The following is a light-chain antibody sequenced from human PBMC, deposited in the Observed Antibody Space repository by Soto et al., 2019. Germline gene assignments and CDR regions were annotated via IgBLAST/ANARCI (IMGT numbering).Light chain of an antibody. CDR2: DAS. CDR1: QSVSTY. Sequence: EIVLTQSPATLSLSPGERATLSCRASQSVSTYLAWYQQTPGQAPRLLIYDASNRATGIPARFSGSGSGTDFTLTISSLEPEDFAVYYCQQRSNWLLTFGGGTKVESK. V-gene: IGKV3-11*01. CDR3: QQRSNWLLT. J-gene: IGKJ4*01.